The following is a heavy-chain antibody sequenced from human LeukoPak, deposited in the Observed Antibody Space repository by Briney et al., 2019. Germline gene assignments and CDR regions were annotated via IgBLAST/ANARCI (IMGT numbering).Heavy chain of an antibody. CDR1: GYTFTSYY. Sequence: EASVKVSCKASGYTFTSYYMHWVRQAPGQGREWMGIINPSGGSTSYAQKFQGRVTMTRDTSTSTVYMELSSLRSEDTAVYYCARTPYYDFWSGDFDYWGQGTLVTVSS. CDR2: INPSGGST. D-gene: IGHD3-3*01. V-gene: IGHV1-46*03. J-gene: IGHJ4*02. CDR3: ARTPYYDFWSGDFDY.